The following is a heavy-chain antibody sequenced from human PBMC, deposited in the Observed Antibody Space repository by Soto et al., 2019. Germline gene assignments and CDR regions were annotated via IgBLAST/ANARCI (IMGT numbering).Heavy chain of an antibody. CDR3: AGRSGSSDY. J-gene: IGHJ4*02. Sequence: GGSLRLSCAASAFTFSNYTMHWVRQAPGKGLEWVALMSYDGSDKYYADAVKGRFTISRDNSKNTLYLKMDSLRVEDTALYYCAGRSGSSDYWGQGTLVTVSS. CDR1: AFTFSNYT. CDR2: MSYDGSDK. V-gene: IGHV3-30*04. D-gene: IGHD3-10*01.